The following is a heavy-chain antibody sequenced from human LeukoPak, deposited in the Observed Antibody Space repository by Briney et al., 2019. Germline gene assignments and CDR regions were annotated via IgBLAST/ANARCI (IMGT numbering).Heavy chain of an antibody. V-gene: IGHV3-20*04. Sequence: GGSLRLSCAASGFNFDDYGMSWVRQAPGKGLEWVSGINWNGGSTGYADSVKGRFTISRDNAKNSLYLQMNSLRAEDTALYYCARGSGYCSGGSCAHRDYYMDVWGKGTTVTVSS. D-gene: IGHD2-15*01. CDR3: ARGSGYCSGGSCAHRDYYMDV. CDR1: GFNFDDYG. J-gene: IGHJ6*03. CDR2: INWNGGST.